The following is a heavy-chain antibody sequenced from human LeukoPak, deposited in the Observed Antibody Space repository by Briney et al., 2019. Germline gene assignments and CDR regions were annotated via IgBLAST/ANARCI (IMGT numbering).Heavy chain of an antibody. D-gene: IGHD6-13*01. CDR3: AKAPIGYSSSWSGWFDP. CDR2: ISWNSGSI. CDR1: GFTFDDYA. Sequence: GGSLRLSCAASGFTFDDYAMHWVRQAPGKGLEWVSGISWNSGSIGYADSVKGRFTISRDNAKNSLYLQMNSLRAEDTALYYCAKAPIGYSSSWSGWFDPWGQGTLVTVSS. J-gene: IGHJ5*02. V-gene: IGHV3-9*01.